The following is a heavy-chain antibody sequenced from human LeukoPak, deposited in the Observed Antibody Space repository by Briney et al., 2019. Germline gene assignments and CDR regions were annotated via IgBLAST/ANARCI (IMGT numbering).Heavy chain of an antibody. CDR2: INHSGST. CDR1: GGSFRGYY. J-gene: IGHJ5*02. CDR3: ARRADYDFWSGYYFNWFDP. D-gene: IGHD3-3*01. V-gene: IGHV4-34*01. Sequence: PSETLSLTCAVYGGSFRGYYWSWIRQPPGKGMEWIGEINHSGSTNYNPSLKSRVTISVDTSKNQFSLKLSSVTAADTAVYYCARRADYDFWSGYYFNWFDPWGQGTLVTVSS.